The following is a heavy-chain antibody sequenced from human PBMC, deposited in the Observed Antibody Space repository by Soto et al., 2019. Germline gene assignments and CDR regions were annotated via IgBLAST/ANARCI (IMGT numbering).Heavy chain of an antibody. CDR2: IYSGGTT. D-gene: IGHD1-26*01. Sequence: EVQLVESGGGLVQPGGSLRLSCAASGFTVSNNYMIWFRLPPGKGLEWVSLIYSGGTTYYADSVKGRFTISRDNSKNTLDLQVNSLRVEDTAVYYCARNGWGMATVGMWGPGTLVTVSS. CDR3: ARNGWGMATVGM. V-gene: IGHV3-53*01. CDR1: GFTVSNNY. J-gene: IGHJ4*02.